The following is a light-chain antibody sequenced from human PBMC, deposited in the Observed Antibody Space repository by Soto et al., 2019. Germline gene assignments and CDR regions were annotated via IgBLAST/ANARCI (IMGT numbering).Light chain of an antibody. V-gene: IGKV3-15*01. CDR1: QSVSNN. Sequence: EIMMTQSPATLSVSPGERATLSCRASQSVSNNLAWYQKKPGQAPRLLIYGASTRATGIPARFSGSGSGTEFTLTISNLQSEDFALYYCQQYNNRWTFGQGTRVEIK. CDR3: QQYNNRWT. CDR2: GAS. J-gene: IGKJ1*01.